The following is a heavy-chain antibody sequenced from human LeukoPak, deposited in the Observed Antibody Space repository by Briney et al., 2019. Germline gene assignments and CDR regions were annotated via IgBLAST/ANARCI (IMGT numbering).Heavy chain of an antibody. CDR3: ATVLPLGGSYPLDY. CDR1: GYTFTGYY. J-gene: IGHJ4*02. V-gene: IGHV1-2*02. CDR2: VNPNSGGT. D-gene: IGHD1-26*01. Sequence: GASVKVSCKASGYTFTGYYMHWVRQAPGQGLEWMGWVNPNSGGTNYAQKFQGRVTMTRDTSISTAYMELSSLKSDDTAVYYCATVLPLGGSYPLDYWGQGTLVTVSP.